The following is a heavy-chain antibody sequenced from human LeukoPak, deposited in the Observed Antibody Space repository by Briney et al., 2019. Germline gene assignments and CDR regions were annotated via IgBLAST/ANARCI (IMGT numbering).Heavy chain of an antibody. CDR3: ARDRNDYVWGSFGDDY. Sequence: GGSLRLSCTASGFTFSGYSINWIRQAPGKGLEWVSSISSSSSYIYYADSVKGRFTISRDNAKTSLYLQMNSLRAEDTAVYYCARDRNDYVWGSFGDDYWGQGTLVTVSS. D-gene: IGHD3-16*01. CDR2: ISSSSSYI. V-gene: IGHV3-21*01. CDR1: GFTFSGYS. J-gene: IGHJ4*02.